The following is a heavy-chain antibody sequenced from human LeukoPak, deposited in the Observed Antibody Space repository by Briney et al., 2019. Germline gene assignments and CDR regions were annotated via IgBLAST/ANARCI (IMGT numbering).Heavy chain of an antibody. J-gene: IGHJ4*02. CDR2: INPNSGGT. V-gene: IGHV1-2*06. D-gene: IGHD2-15*01. Sequence: RASVKVSCKASRDTFTGYYMHWVRQAPGQGLEWMGRINPNSGGTNYAQKFQGRVTMTRDTSISTAYMELSRLRSDDTAVYYCAVMGGGTIFDYWGQGTLVTVSS. CDR1: RDTFTGYY. CDR3: AVMGGGTIFDY.